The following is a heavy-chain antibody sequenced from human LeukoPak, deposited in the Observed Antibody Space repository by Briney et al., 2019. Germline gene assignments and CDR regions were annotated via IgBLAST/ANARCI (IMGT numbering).Heavy chain of an antibody. V-gene: IGHV4-39*01. J-gene: IGHJ4*02. CDR1: GGSISSSSYY. CDR2: IYYSGST. D-gene: IGHD6-19*01. Sequence: SETLSLTCTVSGGSISSSSYYWGWIRQPPGKGLEWIGSIYYSGSTYYNPSLKSRVTISVDTSKNQFSLKLSSVTAAVKALYYCARSGYSSGWHGGDFDYWGQGTLVTVSS. CDR3: ARSGYSSGWHGGDFDY.